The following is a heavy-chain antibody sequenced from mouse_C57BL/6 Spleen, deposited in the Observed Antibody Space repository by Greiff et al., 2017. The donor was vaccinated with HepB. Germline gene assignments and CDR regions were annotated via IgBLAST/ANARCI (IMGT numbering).Heavy chain of an antibody. J-gene: IGHJ2*01. D-gene: IGHD1-1*01. CDR2: IRNKANGYTT. Sequence: EVQLVESGGGLVQPGGSLSLSCAASGFTFTDYYMSWVRQPPGKALEWLGFIRNKANGYTTEYSASVKGRFTISRDNSQSILYLQMNALRAEDSATYDCARYTDYYGSPYFDFWGQGTTLTVSS. CDR3: ARYTDYYGSPYFDF. CDR1: GFTFTDYY. V-gene: IGHV7-3*01.